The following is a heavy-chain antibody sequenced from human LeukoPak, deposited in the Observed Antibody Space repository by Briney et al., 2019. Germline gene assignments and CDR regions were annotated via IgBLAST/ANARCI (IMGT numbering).Heavy chain of an antibody. CDR1: GGSISSYY. V-gene: IGHV4-59*01. CDR2: IYYSGST. Sequence: PSETLSLTCTVSGGSISSYYWSWIRQPPGKGLEWIGYIYYSGSTNYNPSLKSRVTISVDASRNQFSLKLSSVTAADTAVYYCARGGGYCSSTSCSNWFDPWGQGTLVTVSS. J-gene: IGHJ5*02. D-gene: IGHD2-2*01. CDR3: ARGGGYCSSTSCSNWFDP.